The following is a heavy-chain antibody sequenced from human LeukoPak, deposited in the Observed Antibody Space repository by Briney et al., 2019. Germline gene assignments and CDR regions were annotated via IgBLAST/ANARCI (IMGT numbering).Heavy chain of an antibody. CDR2: IYHSGST. D-gene: IGHD3/OR15-3a*01. V-gene: IGHV4-38-2*02. J-gene: IGHJ5*02. CDR3: ARQEIGLRSFDP. CDR1: GYSISSGSY. Sequence: SETLSLTCTVSGYSISSGSYWGWIRQPPGKGLEWVGSIYHSGSTYHNPSLKSRVTISVDTSKNQFSLNLSSVTAADTAVYYCARQEIGLRSFDPWGQGTLVTVSS.